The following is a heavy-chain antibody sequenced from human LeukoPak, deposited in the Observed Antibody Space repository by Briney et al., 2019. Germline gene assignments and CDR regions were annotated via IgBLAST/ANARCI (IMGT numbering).Heavy chain of an antibody. Sequence: PGRSLRLSCAASGFTFSSYGMHWVRQAPGKGLEWVAVIWYDGSNKYYADSVKGRFTISRDNSKNTLYLQMNSLRAEDTAVYYCAKDRGYHYDSSGYYRMDAFDIWGQGTMVTVSS. CDR1: GFTFSSYG. V-gene: IGHV3-33*06. D-gene: IGHD3-22*01. CDR3: AKDRGYHYDSSGYYRMDAFDI. CDR2: IWYDGSNK. J-gene: IGHJ3*02.